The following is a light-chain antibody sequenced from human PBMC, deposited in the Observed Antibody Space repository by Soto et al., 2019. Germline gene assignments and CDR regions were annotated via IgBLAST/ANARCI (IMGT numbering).Light chain of an antibody. CDR1: RSDVGSYNL. J-gene: IGLJ1*01. V-gene: IGLV2-23*01. Sequence: QSALTQPASVSGSPGQSITISCTGTRSDVGSYNLVSWYQQHPGKAPKLMIYEGSKRPSGVSNRFSGSKSGNTASLTISGLQAEDEADYYCCSYAGSSTQVFGTGTKVTVL. CDR2: EGS. CDR3: CSYAGSSTQV.